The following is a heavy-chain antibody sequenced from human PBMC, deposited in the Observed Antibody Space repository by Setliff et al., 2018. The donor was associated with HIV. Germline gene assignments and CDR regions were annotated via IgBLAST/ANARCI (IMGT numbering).Heavy chain of an antibody. CDR2: IYHSGST. CDR1: GYSISSGYY. J-gene: IGHJ4*02. CDR3: ARRRSSGWYHYFDS. D-gene: IGHD6-19*01. Sequence: PSETLSLTCTVSGYSISSGYYWGWIRQPPGKGLEWIGSIYHSGSTYYNPSLKSRVTISVDTSKNQFSLKLSSVTAADTAVYYCARRRSSGWYHYFDSWGQGTLVTVSS. V-gene: IGHV4-38-2*02.